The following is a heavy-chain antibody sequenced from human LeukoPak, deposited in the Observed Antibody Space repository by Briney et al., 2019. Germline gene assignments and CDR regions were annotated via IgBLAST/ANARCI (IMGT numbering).Heavy chain of an antibody. D-gene: IGHD3-16*02. Sequence: SQTLSLTCTVAGDSLSSDGYNWSWIRQHPGKGLEWIGYIYYSGSTYYNPSLKSRVTISVDTSKNQFSLKLSSVTAADSAAYHCARGSAGYSYMDVWGKGTTVTVSS. CDR3: ARGSAGYSYMDV. V-gene: IGHV4-31*03. CDR2: IYYSGST. CDR1: GDSLSSDGYN. J-gene: IGHJ6*03.